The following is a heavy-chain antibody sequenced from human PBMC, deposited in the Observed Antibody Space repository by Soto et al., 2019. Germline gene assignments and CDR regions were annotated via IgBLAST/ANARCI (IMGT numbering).Heavy chain of an antibody. CDR3: AKGLLAIVGTTLPRDAFNI. V-gene: IGHV3-30*18. J-gene: IGHJ3*02. Sequence: GGSLRLSCAASGFSFTPYVMHWVRQAPGKGLECMAVISHDGSYKYYGDAVKGRFTISRDTSKNAVYLEMNSLRPEDTAVYYCAKGLLAIVGTTLPRDAFNIWGQGTIVTVSS. CDR1: GFSFTPYV. CDR2: ISHDGSYK. D-gene: IGHD1-26*01.